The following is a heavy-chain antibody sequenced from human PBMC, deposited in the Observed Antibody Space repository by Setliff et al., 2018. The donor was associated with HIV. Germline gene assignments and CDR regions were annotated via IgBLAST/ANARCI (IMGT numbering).Heavy chain of an antibody. CDR3: ASGGGVNSGTRWFDY. Sequence: GESLKISCAASEFSFSSYAMTWVRQVPRKGLQWLSYIGSGSTPIFYADSVKGRFTVSRDNAKNELSLHMNCLRAEDTAVYYCASGGGVNSGTRWFDYWGRGTLVTVSS. CDR2: IGSGSTPI. J-gene: IGHJ4*02. V-gene: IGHV3-48*01. D-gene: IGHD1-20*01. CDR1: EFSFSSYA.